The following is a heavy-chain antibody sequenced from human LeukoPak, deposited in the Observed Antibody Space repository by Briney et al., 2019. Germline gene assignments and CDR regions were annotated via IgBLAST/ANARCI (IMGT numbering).Heavy chain of an antibody. V-gene: IGHV3-30*18. CDR2: ISYDGSNK. J-gene: IGHJ4*02. CDR3: AKDAGYCSSTSCLGIAVAGSGNYFDY. CDR1: GFTFSSYG. D-gene: IGHD2-2*01. Sequence: PGRSLRLSCAASGFTFSSYGMHWVRQAPGKGLEWVAVISYDGSNKYYADSVKGRFTISRDNSKNTLYLQMNSLRAEDTAVYYCAKDAGYCSSTSCLGIAVAGSGNYFDYWGQGTLVTVSS.